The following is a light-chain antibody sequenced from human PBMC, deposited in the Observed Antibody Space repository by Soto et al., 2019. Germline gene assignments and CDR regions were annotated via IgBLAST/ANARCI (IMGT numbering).Light chain of an antibody. J-gene: IGLJ2*01. CDR3: QTWDTGMV. CDR1: SGHSRYA. V-gene: IGLV4-69*01. CDR2: LNSDGSH. Sequence: QPVLTQSPSASASLGASVKLTCTLSSGHSRYAIAWHQQQPEKGPRYLMKLNSDGSHSKGDGIPDRFSGSSSGAERYLTISRLQSEDEADYYCQTWDTGMVFGGGTKLTVL.